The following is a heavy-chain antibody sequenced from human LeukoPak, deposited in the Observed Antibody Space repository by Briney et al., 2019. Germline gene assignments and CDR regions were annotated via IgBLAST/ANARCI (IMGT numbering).Heavy chain of an antibody. J-gene: IGHJ4*02. CDR1: GFPFSSYG. D-gene: IGHD3-3*01. V-gene: IGHV3-33*01. Sequence: GRSLRLSCAASGFPFSSYGMHWVRQAPGKGLEWVAVIWYDGSNKYYADSVEGRFTISRDNSKNTLYLQMNSLRAEDTAVYYCARGDFWSAYCDYWGQGTLVTVSS. CDR2: IWYDGSNK. CDR3: ARGDFWSAYCDY.